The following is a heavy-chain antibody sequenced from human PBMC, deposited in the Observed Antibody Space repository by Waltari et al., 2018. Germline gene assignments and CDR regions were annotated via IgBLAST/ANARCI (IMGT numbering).Heavy chain of an antibody. J-gene: IGHJ4*02. V-gene: IGHV3-7*01. Sequence: EVQVVESGGGLVQPGGSLGLSCAASGFTFSDYWMDWVRQAPGKGLEWVANINQDGSEKHYVGSLKGRVTVSRDNAKNSLYLQINSLRAEDTAVYYCSNSLNYWGQGTLVTVSS. CDR1: GFTFSDYW. CDR3: SNSLNY. CDR2: INQDGSEK.